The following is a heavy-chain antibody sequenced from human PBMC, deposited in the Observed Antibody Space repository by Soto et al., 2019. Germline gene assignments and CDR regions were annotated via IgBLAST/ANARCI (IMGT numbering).Heavy chain of an antibody. CDR1: GGSISSSSYY. Sequence: SETLSLTCTVSGGSISSSSYYWGWIRQPPGKGLEWIGSIYYSGSTFYNPSLKSRVTISVDTSKNQFSLKLSSVTAADTAVYYCARLVRGSSWYKDYYYYGMDVWGQGTTVTVSS. CDR3: ARLVRGSSWYKDYYYYGMDV. V-gene: IGHV4-39*07. D-gene: IGHD6-13*01. CDR2: IYYSGST. J-gene: IGHJ6*02.